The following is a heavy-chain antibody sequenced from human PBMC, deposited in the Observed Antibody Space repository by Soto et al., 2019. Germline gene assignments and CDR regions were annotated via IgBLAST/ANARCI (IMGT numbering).Heavy chain of an antibody. D-gene: IGHD1-1*01. CDR1: EINIAEKV. CDR3: ASDRPGMTSGFEY. J-gene: IGHJ4*02. V-gene: IGHV3-66*01. CDR2: ISRGGSI. Sequence: EVKLVQSGGGLVQPGASLRLSGAASEINIAEKVLTWVRRAPVKGLECVSVISRGGSIYYAASVKGSYTISRDTSKNTSFLQMDNLRADATAIYYCASDRPGMTSGFEYWGQGTLVTVSS.